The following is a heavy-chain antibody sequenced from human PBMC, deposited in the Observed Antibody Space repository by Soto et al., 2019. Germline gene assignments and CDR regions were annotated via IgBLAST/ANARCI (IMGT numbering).Heavy chain of an antibody. CDR1: GFTFSSYA. CDR3: AKDRARTTGTQWTYFDY. V-gene: IGHV3-23*01. CDR2: ISGSGGST. D-gene: IGHD1-1*01. J-gene: IGHJ4*02. Sequence: EVQLLESGGGLVQPGGSLRLSCAASGFTFSSYAMSWVRQAPGKGLEWVSAISGSGGSTYYADSVKGRFTISRDNSKNTLYLQMNSLRAEDTAVYYCAKDRARTTGTQWTYFDYWGQGTLVTVSS.